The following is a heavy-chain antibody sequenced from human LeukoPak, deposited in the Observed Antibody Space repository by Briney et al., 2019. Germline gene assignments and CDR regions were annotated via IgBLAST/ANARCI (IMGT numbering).Heavy chain of an antibody. CDR3: ARDQGLLVVAGRFGY. J-gene: IGHJ4*02. D-gene: IGHD6-19*01. CDR1: GFTFSSYS. V-gene: IGHV3-21*01. CDR2: ISSSNSYI. Sequence: GGSLRLSCAASGFTFSSYSMNWVRQAPGKGLEWVSSISSSNSYIYNADSVKGRFTVSRDNAKNSLYLQMNSLRAEDTAVYYCARDQGLLVVAGRFGYWGQGTLVTVSS.